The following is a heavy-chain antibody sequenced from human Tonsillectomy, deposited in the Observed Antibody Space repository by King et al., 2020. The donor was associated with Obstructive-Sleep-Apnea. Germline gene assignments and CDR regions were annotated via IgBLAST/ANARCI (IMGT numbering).Heavy chain of an antibody. CDR3: AREGLRSYGDYEGAFDI. CDR2: IYHSGST. CDR1: GSSISSGYY. V-gene: IGHV4-38-2*02. J-gene: IGHJ3*02. Sequence: VQLQESGPGLVKPSETLSLTCTVSGSSISSGYYWGWIRQPPGKGLEWIGSIYHSGSTYYNPSLKSRVTISVDTSKNQFSLKLSSVTAADTAVYYCAREGLRSYGDYEGAFDIWGQGTMVTVSS. D-gene: IGHD4-17*01.